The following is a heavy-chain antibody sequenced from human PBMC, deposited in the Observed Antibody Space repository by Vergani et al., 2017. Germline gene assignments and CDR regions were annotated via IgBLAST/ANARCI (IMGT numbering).Heavy chain of an antibody. CDR2: ISGSGGST. Sequence: EVQLLESGGGLVQPGGSLRLSCAASGFTFSSYAMSWVRQAPGKGREWVSAISGSGGSTYYADSVKGRFTISRDNSKNTLYLQMNSLRAEDTAVYYCAKDQGPSEAHDYWGQGTLVTVSS. CDR3: AKDQGPSEAHDY. V-gene: IGHV3-23*01. CDR1: GFTFSSYA. J-gene: IGHJ4*02.